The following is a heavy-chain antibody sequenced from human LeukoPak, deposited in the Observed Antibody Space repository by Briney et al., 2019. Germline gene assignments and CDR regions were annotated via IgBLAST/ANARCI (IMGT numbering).Heavy chain of an antibody. CDR1: GFIFSSHV. J-gene: IGHJ6*02. CDR2: LSYDGSQK. D-gene: IGHD3-10*01. Sequence: PGGSLRLSCAASGFIFSSHVMKWVRQAPGKGLEWVSGLSYDGSQKYYGDSVKGRFTISGDKSKNTVYLQMSNLRVDDTAVYYCARADYYGSGSAGMDVWGQGTTVTVSS. CDR3: ARADYYGSGSAGMDV. V-gene: IGHV3-30*03.